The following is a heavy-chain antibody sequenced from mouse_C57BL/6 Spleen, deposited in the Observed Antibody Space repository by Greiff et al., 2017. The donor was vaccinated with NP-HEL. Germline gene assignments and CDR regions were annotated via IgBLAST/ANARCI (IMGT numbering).Heavy chain of an antibody. CDR1: GFNIKDSY. CDR3: ARDYYYGSSYLAWFAY. CDR2: IDPEDGET. Sequence: VQLQQSGAELVKPGASVKLSCTASGFNIKDSYMHWVKQRTEQGLEWIGRIDPEDGETKYAPKFQGKATIPADTSSNTAYLQLSSLTSEDTAVYYCARDYYYGSSYLAWFAYWGQGTLVTVSA. J-gene: IGHJ3*01. V-gene: IGHV14-2*01. D-gene: IGHD1-1*01.